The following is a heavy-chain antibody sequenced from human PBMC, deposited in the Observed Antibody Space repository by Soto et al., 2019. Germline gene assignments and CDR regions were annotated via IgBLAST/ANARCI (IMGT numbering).Heavy chain of an antibody. CDR1: GFTFSSYS. Sequence: EVQLVESGGGLVQPGGSLRLSCAASGFTFSSYSMNWVRQAPGKGLEWVSYISSSSSTIYYANSVKGRLTITRDKAKNSQYQQMNIQRAEDTAVYYCARGAYYYDSSGLSYWGQGTLVTVSS. CDR3: ARGAYYYDSSGLSY. J-gene: IGHJ4*02. V-gene: IGHV3-48*01. CDR2: ISSSSSTI. D-gene: IGHD3-22*01.